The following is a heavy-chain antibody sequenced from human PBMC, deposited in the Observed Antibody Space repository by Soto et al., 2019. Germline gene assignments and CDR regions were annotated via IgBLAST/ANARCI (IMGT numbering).Heavy chain of an antibody. Sequence: EVQLVESGGGLVQPGGSLKLSCTVSGFTFSDSALHWVRQASGKGLEWVGRIRSKANSYATAYAVSVKGRFTISRDESKNTAYLQMNSLKTEDTAVYYCTRRGLGPTLTDYWGHGTLVTVSS. V-gene: IGHV3-73*01. D-gene: IGHD1-26*01. J-gene: IGHJ4*01. CDR1: GFTFSDSA. CDR3: TRRGLGPTLTDY. CDR2: IRSKANSYAT.